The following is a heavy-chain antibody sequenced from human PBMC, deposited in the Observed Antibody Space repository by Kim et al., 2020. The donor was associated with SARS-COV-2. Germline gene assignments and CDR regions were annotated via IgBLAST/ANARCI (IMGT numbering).Heavy chain of an antibody. D-gene: IGHD6-19*01. Sequence: SETLSLTCTVSGGSISSSSYYWGWIRQPPGKGLEWIGSIYYSGSTYYNPSLKSRVTISVDTSKNQFSLKLSSVTAADTAVYYCARSDSGAPVAGTEVDYWGQGTLVTVSS. CDR2: IYYSGST. CDR3: ARSDSGAPVAGTEVDY. V-gene: IGHV4-39*01. J-gene: IGHJ4*02. CDR1: GGSISSSSYY.